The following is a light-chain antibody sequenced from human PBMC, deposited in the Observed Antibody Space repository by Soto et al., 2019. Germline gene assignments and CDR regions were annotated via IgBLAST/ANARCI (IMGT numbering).Light chain of an antibody. CDR2: DAS. CDR1: QSVRSW. Sequence: DIQMTQSPSTLSASVGDRVTITCRASQSVRSWLAWYQQKPGRAPKFLIYDASSLESGVPSRFSGSGSGTEFTLTISNLQPDDFAVYYCQYYGSSPPGLTFGGGTKVEIK. J-gene: IGKJ4*01. V-gene: IGKV1-5*01. CDR3: QYYGSSPPGLT.